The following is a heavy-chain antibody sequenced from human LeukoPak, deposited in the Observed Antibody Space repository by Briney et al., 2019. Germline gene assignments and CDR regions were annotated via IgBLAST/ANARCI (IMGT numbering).Heavy chain of an antibody. Sequence: PSETLSLTCIVSGGSISTYYWSWIRQSPGKGLEWIGYISYSGTTKYNASLNSRVTISVDTSKNQVSLKLTSVTAADTAVYFCAREEQSGGLDFWGQGTLVTVSS. D-gene: IGHD3-16*01. CDR3: AREEQSGGLDF. CDR2: ISYSGTT. V-gene: IGHV4-59*12. CDR1: GGSISTYY. J-gene: IGHJ4*02.